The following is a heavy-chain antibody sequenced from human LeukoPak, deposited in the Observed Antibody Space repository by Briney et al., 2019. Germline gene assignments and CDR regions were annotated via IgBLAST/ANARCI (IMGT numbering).Heavy chain of an antibody. J-gene: IGHJ4*02. CDR1: GFTFSSYA. V-gene: IGHV3-23*01. CDR3: ARQNTPHGNFDY. D-gene: IGHD1-26*01. CDR2: ISGSGGST. Sequence: GGSLRLSCEASGFTFSSYAMSWVRQAPGKGLEWVSAISGSGGSTYYADSVKGRFTISRDNSKNTLYLQMNSLRAEDTAVYYCARQNTPHGNFDYWGQGILVTVSS.